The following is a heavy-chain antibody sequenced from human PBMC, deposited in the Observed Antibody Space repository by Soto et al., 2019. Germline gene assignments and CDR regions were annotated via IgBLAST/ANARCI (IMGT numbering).Heavy chain of an antibody. CDR3: ARGSYGSYAGCVGMDV. D-gene: IGHD3-16*01. Sequence: QVQLVQSGAEVKKPGSSVKVSCKASGGSFMSQAISWVRQAPGQGPEWMGGIIPFSGTVTYTQRFQGRLTLTADAPTETAHMELSRRRSEDTAVYYCARGSYGSYAGCVGMDVWGQGTKVTVS. J-gene: IGHJ6*02. V-gene: IGHV1-69*01. CDR2: IIPFSGTV. CDR1: GGSFMSQA.